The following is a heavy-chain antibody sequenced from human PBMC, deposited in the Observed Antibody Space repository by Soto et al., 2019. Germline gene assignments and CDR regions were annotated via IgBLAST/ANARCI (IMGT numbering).Heavy chain of an antibody. CDR3: AKDQILYGSSTSCCGYGMDV. Sequence: GGSLRLSCAASGFTFSSYGMHWVRQAPGKGLEWVAVISYDGSNKYYADSVKGRFTISRDNSKNTLYLQMNSLRAEDTAVYYCAKDQILYGSSTSCCGYGMDVWGQGTTVTVSS. CDR1: GFTFSSYG. D-gene: IGHD2-2*01. CDR2: ISYDGSNK. V-gene: IGHV3-30*18. J-gene: IGHJ6*02.